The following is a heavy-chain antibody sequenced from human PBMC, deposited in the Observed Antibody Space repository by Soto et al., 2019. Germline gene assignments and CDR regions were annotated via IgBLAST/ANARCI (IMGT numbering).Heavy chain of an antibody. J-gene: IGHJ6*02. CDR3: AKDDSNRWYNYYAMDV. D-gene: IGHD3-22*01. CDR1: GFTFYKYG. CDR2: ISHDGSNK. V-gene: IGHV3-30*18. Sequence: GGSLRLSCAASGFTFYKYGMHWVRQAPGKGLEWVALISHDGSNKYYVDSVKGRFTIARDNSKNTVFLQMNSLRPEDTELYFRAKDDSNRWYNYYAMDVWGQGTTVTVSS.